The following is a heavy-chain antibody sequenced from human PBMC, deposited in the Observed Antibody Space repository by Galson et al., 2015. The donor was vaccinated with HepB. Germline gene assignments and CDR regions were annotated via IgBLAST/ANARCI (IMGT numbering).Heavy chain of an antibody. J-gene: IGHJ4*02. V-gene: IGHV6-1*01. D-gene: IGHD6-13*01. CDR1: GDSVSSNSAA. CDR3: ARTNERIAAALFDY. CDR2: TYYRSKWYN. Sequence: CAISGDSVSSNSAAWNWIRQSPSRGLEWLGRTYYRSKWYNDYAVSVKSRITINPDTSKNQFSLQLNSVTPEDTAVYYCARTNERIAAALFDYWGQGTLVTVSS.